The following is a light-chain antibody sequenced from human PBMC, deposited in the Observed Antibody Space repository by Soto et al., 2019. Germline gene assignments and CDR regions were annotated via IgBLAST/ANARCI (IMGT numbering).Light chain of an antibody. CDR3: QQFNGYPIT. CDR2: AAS. J-gene: IGKJ5*01. CDR1: QSISNY. V-gene: IGKV1-9*01. Sequence: DIQMTQSPSSLSASVGDRFTITCRASQSISNYLNWYQQKPGKAPKVLIYAASTLQSGVPSRFSGSGSGTEFTLAISSLQPEDFATYYCQQFNGYPITFGQGTRLEIK.